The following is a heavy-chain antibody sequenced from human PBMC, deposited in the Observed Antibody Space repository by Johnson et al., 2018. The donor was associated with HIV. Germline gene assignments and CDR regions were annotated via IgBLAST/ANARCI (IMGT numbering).Heavy chain of an antibody. CDR1: GFTFSDYY. CDR2: ITSTGITV. CDR3: ARAPAVRGVDAFDV. D-gene: IGHD3-10*01. V-gene: IGHV3-11*04. Sequence: QVQLVESGGGLVKPGGSLRLSCAASGFTFSDYYMSWIRQAPGKGLEWVSYITSTGITVYYTDSVKGRFTISRDNAKNSLSLQMNSLRAEDTAVYYCARAPAVRGVDAFDVWGQGTMVTVSS. J-gene: IGHJ3*01.